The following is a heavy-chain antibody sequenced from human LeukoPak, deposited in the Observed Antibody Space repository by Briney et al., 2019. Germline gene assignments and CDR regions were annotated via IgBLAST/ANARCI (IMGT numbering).Heavy chain of an antibody. D-gene: IGHD2-2*01. CDR1: GFTFSTYW. Sequence: GGSLRLSCAASGFTFSTYWMHWVRQAPGKGLVWVAHVNTDGSGTVYADSVKGRFTISRDNPKNTLYLQMNSLRAEDTAVYYCARGDCTSTSCFILDYWGQGTLVPVSS. V-gene: IGHV3-74*01. CDR2: VNTDGSGT. J-gene: IGHJ4*02. CDR3: ARGDCTSTSCFILDY.